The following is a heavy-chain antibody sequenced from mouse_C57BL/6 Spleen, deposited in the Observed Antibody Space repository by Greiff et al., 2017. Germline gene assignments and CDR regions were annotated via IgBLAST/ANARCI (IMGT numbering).Heavy chain of an antibody. CDR1: GFTFSDYG. J-gene: IGHJ4*01. Sequence: DVMLVESGGGLVKPGGSLKLSCAASGFTFSDYGMHWVRQAPEKGLEWVAYISSGSSTIYYADTVKGRFTISRDNAKNTLFLQMTSLRSEDTAMYYCAKVYDYDSSMDYWGQGTSVTVSS. CDR3: AKVYDYDSSMDY. V-gene: IGHV5-17*01. D-gene: IGHD2-4*01. CDR2: ISSGSSTI.